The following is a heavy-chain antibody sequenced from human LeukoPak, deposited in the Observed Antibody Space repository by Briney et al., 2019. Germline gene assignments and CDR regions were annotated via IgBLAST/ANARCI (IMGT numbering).Heavy chain of an antibody. Sequence: GGSLRLSCAASGFTFSSYSMNWVRQAPGKGLECVSYISSSSSAIYYADSVKGRFTISRDNAKNSLYLQMNSLRDEDTAVYYCARDEGYSGYVDAFDIWGQGTMVTVSS. V-gene: IGHV3-48*02. CDR3: ARDEGYSGYVDAFDI. CDR1: GFTFSSYS. J-gene: IGHJ3*02. CDR2: ISSSSSAI. D-gene: IGHD5-12*01.